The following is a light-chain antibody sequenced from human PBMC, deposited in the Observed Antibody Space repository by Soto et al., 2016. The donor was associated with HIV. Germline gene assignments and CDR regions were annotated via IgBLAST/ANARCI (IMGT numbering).Light chain of an antibody. CDR2: QDT. Sequence: SYELIQAPSVSVSPGQTVSITCSGDKLGEKYACWYQQKSGQAPVLVIYQDTKRPSGIPERFSGSNSGNTATLTISGTQAMDEADYYCQAWDSSTTLYVFGTGTKVTVL. CDR1: KLGEKY. CDR3: QAWDSSTTLYV. V-gene: IGLV3-1*01. J-gene: IGLJ1*01.